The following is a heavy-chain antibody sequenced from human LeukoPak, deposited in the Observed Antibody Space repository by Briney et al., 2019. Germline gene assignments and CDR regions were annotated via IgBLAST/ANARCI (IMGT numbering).Heavy chain of an antibody. CDR2: INHSGST. J-gene: IGHJ6*03. V-gene: IGHV4-34*01. CDR1: GGSFSGYY. D-gene: IGHD3-10*01. Sequence: SETLSLTCAVYGGSFSGYYWSWIRQPPGKGLEWIGEINHSGSTSYNVSLKSRVTISVDTSKNQFSLKLSSVTAADTAVYYCARDQLLWFGEPLAPYYYYMDVWGKGTTVTVSS. CDR3: ARDQLLWFGEPLAPYYYYMDV.